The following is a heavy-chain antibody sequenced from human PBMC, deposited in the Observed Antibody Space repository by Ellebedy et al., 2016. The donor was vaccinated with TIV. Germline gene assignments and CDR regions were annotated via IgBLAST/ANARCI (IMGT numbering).Heavy chain of an antibody. V-gene: IGHV3-7*03. Sequence: GESLKISCAASGFTFGTSWMAWVRQAPGKGLEWVANIKPDGSEEYYAGFVKGRFTISRDNAKNSLYLQSNSPRGDDTAVYYCATHRTWSHDYWGQGTLVTVSS. CDR3: ATHRTWSHDY. D-gene: IGHD1-7*01. CDR1: GFTFGTSW. J-gene: IGHJ4*02. CDR2: IKPDGSEE.